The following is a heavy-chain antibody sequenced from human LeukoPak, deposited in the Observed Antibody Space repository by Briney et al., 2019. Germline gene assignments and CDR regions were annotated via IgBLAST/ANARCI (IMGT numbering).Heavy chain of an antibody. Sequence: GGPLRLSWAASGFTLTSYGMHWVGQAPGKGLQWVAFIRYDGRNKYYGDSGKGRFTISRNNSKNTLFLQMNSLRPEDTAVYYCAKEKGAPAGIFDSWGQGTLVTVSS. CDR1: GFTLTSYG. CDR3: AKEKGAPAGIFDS. CDR2: IRYDGRNK. J-gene: IGHJ4*02. V-gene: IGHV3-30*02. D-gene: IGHD6-13*01.